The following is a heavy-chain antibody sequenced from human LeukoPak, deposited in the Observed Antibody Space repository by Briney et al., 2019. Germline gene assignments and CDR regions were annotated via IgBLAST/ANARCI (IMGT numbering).Heavy chain of an antibody. CDR1: GFTFSNYD. CDR3: ARRLYYYDSSGYPVYYFDY. J-gene: IGHJ4*02. CDR2: ITDSAGST. V-gene: IGHV3-23*01. D-gene: IGHD3-22*01. Sequence: GGSLRLSCAASGFTFSNYDMTWVRQAPGKGLEWVSVITDSAGSTYYADSVKGRFTISRDNSKKTVYLQMNSLRAEDTAVYYCARRLYYYDSSGYPVYYFDYWGKGTLVTVSS.